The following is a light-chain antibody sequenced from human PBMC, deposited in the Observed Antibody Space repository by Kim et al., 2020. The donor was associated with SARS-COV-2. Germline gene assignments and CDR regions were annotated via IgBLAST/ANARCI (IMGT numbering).Light chain of an antibody. CDR2: DVN. Sequence: QSVLTQPASVSGSPGQSITISCTGTSSDVGGYDYVSWYQQYPGKAPKLMIYDVNKRPSGVSNRFSGSKSTNTASLTISGLQAEDEADYYCCSYTTRRTYVFGTGTKVTVL. CDR1: SSDVGGYDY. V-gene: IGLV2-14*03. CDR3: CSYTTRRTYV. J-gene: IGLJ1*01.